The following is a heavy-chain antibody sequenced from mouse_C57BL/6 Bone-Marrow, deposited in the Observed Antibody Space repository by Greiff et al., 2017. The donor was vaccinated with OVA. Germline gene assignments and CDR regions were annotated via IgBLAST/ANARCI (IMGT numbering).Heavy chain of an antibody. D-gene: IGHD2-5*01. J-gene: IGHJ4*01. CDR2: IYPRDGST. Sequence: VQLQESGPELVKPGASVKLSCKASGYTFTSYDINWVKQRPGQGLEWIGWIYPRDGSTKYNEKFKGKATLTVDKSSRTAYMEVHSLTSEDTAVYFGARENPSNSNPYYYAMDYWGQGTSVTVSS. CDR3: ARENPSNSNPYYYAMDY. V-gene: IGHV1-85*01. CDR1: GYTFTSYD.